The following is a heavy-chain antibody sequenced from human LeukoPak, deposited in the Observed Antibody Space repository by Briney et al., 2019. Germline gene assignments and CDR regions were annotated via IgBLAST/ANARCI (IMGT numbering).Heavy chain of an antibody. CDR1: GFTFSSYW. D-gene: IGHD6-19*01. CDR3: AIRIAVPVGFDN. CDR2: INGDGSVT. V-gene: IGHV3-74*01. J-gene: IGHJ4*02. Sequence: GGSLRLSCAASGFTFSSYWMHWVRQAPGKGPVWVSHINGDGSVTGYADSVKGRFTISRDNARNTLYVQMNSLRAEDTAVYYCAIRIAVPVGFDNWGQGTLVTVAS.